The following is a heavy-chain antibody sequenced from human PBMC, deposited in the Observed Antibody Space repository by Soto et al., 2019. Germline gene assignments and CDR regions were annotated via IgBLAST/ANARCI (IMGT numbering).Heavy chain of an antibody. Sequence: SETLSLTCTVSGGSISSYYWSWIRQPPGKGLEWIGYIYYSGSTNYNPSLKSRVTISVDTSKNQFSLKLSSVTAADTAVYYCARDLSTYYYGSGSQDNWFDPWGQGTLVTVSS. J-gene: IGHJ5*02. D-gene: IGHD3-10*01. CDR2: IYYSGST. CDR3: ARDLSTYYYGSGSQDNWFDP. V-gene: IGHV4-59*01. CDR1: GGSISSYY.